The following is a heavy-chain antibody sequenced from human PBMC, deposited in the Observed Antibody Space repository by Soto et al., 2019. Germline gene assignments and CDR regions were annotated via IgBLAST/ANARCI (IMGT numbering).Heavy chain of an antibody. CDR2: IYYSGST. J-gene: IGHJ6*02. CDR1: GGSINSGDYC. CDR3: AGAYGTSWCYCLMDC. Sequence: SQSMSLTCPVYGGSINSGDYCWSWIRQHPGKGLEWIGYIYYSGSTYYKRSLKRRLTISVDTSQNQFSLKLSSVTAVDTAAYSCAGAYGTSWCYCLMDCWDQGTTVTVSS. D-gene: IGHD6-13*01. V-gene: IGHV4-30-4*01.